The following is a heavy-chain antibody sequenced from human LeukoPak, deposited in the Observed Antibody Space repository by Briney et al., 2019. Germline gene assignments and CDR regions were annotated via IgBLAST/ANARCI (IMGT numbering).Heavy chain of an antibody. V-gene: IGHV3-21*01. Sequence: PGGSLRLSCAASGFTFSTYGMSWVRQAPGKGLEWVSSISSSSSYIYYADSVKGRLAISRDNAKNSLSLQMNSLRAEDTAVYYCARGPRHFDYWGQGTLVTVSS. CDR3: ARGPRHFDY. J-gene: IGHJ4*02. CDR1: GFTFSTYG. CDR2: ISSSSSYI.